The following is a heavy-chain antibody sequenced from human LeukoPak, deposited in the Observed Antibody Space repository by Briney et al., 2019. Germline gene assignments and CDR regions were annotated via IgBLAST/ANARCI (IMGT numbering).Heavy chain of an antibody. CDR3: SRDFNYYDSSGYKYYYYYMDV. J-gene: IGHJ6*03. Sequence: GGSLRLSCADSGFTFSRYWMHWVRQAPGKGVVWVSRINSDGSRTNYADSVKGGFTISRENAKNTLYMQMNRVREEDTDVYYSSRDFNYYDSSGYKYYYYYMDVWGKGTTVTISS. CDR2: INSDGSRT. D-gene: IGHD3-22*01. V-gene: IGHV3-74*01. CDR1: GFTFSRYW.